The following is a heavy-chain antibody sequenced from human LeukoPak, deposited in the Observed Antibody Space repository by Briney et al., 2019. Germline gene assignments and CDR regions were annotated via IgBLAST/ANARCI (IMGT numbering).Heavy chain of an antibody. D-gene: IGHD6-19*01. J-gene: IGHJ4*02. Sequence: GGSLRLSCVVSGLTFRNYGMYWVRQAPGKGLEWVALIWYDGSNKYYADSVKGRFTISRDNPKNTLYLQMNSLRAEDTAVYYCARDLDSSGWYSGFDYWGQGTLVTVSS. CDR3: ARDLDSSGWYSGFDY. V-gene: IGHV3-30*02. CDR2: IWYDGSNK. CDR1: GLTFRNYG.